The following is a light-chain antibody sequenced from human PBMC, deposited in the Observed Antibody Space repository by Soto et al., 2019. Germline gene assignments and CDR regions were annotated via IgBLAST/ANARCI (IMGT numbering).Light chain of an antibody. J-gene: IGKJ2*01. Sequence: DIQMTQSPSSLSASVGDRVTITCRASQSVSSYLNWYQQKPGKAPNLLIYAASSLHSGVPSRFSGSGSGTDFTLTISSLLPEDFAAYYCQQSYSIPQNTFGQGTKLEIK. CDR3: QQSYSIPQNT. V-gene: IGKV1-39*01. CDR1: QSVSSY. CDR2: AAS.